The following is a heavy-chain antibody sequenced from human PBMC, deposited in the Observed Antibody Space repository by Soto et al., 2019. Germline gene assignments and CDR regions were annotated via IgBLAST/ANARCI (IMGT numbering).Heavy chain of an antibody. Sequence: PGGSLRLSCTASGFTFGDYAMSWFRQAPGKGLEWVGFIRSKAYGGTTEYAASVKGRFTISRDDSKSIAYLQMNSLKTEDTAVYYCTRDRKLKSGYDLHDAFDTWGQGSLVTVSS. V-gene: IGHV3-49*03. D-gene: IGHD5-12*01. CDR3: TRDRKLKSGYDLHDAFDT. CDR1: GFTFGDYA. CDR2: IRSKAYGGTT. J-gene: IGHJ3*02.